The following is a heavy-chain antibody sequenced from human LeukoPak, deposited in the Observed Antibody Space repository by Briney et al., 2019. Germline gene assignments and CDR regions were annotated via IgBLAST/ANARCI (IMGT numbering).Heavy chain of an antibody. J-gene: IGHJ3*02. CDR1: GDSVSSNSAA. D-gene: IGHD5-18*01. Sequence: SQTLSLTCAISGDSVSSNSAAWNWIRQSPSRGLEWLGRTYYRCKWYNDYAISVKSRITINPDTSKNQFSLQLNSVTPEDTAVYYCARDPGVDTAMVDAFDIWGQGTMVTVSS. CDR3: ARDPGVDTAMVDAFDI. CDR2: TYYRCKWYN. V-gene: IGHV6-1*01.